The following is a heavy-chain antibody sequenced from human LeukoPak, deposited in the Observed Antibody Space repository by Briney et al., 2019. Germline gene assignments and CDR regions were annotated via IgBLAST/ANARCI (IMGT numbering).Heavy chain of an antibody. CDR2: INHSGLT. CDR3: ARVGHPTPRRVLSAVTIPTAGAFDI. D-gene: IGHD4-17*01. V-gene: IGHV4-34*01. J-gene: IGHJ3*02. CDR1: GGSFSTYY. Sequence: SETLSLTCAVCGGSFSTYYWSWIRQPPGKGPEWIGEINHSGLTNYNPSLKSRVIMSVDTSKNQFSLRLSSVTAADTAVYYCARVGHPTPRRVLSAVTIPTAGAFDIWGQGTMVTVSS.